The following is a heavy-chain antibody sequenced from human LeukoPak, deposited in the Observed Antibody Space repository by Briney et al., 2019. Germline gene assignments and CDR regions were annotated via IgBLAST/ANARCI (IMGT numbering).Heavy chain of an antibody. J-gene: IGHJ4*02. CDR2: IRQDGSEK. CDR1: GFTFSSYW. Sequence: GGSLRLSCAASGFTFSSYWMSWVRQAPGKGLEWVANIRQDGSEKYYADSVKGRFTISRDNAKNSLYLQMNSLRAEDTAVYYCASMYYYGSGSYLPFDYWGQGTLVTVSS. V-gene: IGHV3-7*03. D-gene: IGHD3-10*01. CDR3: ASMYYYGSGSYLPFDY.